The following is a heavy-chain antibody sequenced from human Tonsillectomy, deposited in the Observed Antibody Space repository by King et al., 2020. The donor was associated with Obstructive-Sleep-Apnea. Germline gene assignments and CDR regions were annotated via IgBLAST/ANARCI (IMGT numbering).Heavy chain of an antibody. CDR3: ARDVVRGDPFYGMDV. Sequence: QLQEAGPSLVKPSETLSITFTVSGGSISTYYGIWIRQSPGYGLVWMGYITDSWSTNYKPSLTSRVTISVDTSKNQFYLKLTTVTAADTAVYYCARDVVRGDPFYGMDVWGQGTTVTVSS. J-gene: IGHJ6*02. D-gene: IGHD3-10*01. V-gene: IGHV4-59*01. CDR1: GGSISTYY. CDR2: ITDSWST.